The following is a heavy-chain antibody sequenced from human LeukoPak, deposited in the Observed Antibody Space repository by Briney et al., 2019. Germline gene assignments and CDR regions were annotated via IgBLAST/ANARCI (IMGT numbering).Heavy chain of an antibody. Sequence: GSSVKVSCKASGISFTSYAISWVRQAPGQGLEWMGYIVPDTGGVDYDQRFQGRVTMTRDKSISTVYMELSSLKSDDTAVYYCATEDKYCSGGNCGKFWGQGTLVTVSS. CDR1: GISFTSYA. J-gene: IGHJ4*02. CDR2: IVPDTGGV. D-gene: IGHD2-15*01. CDR3: ATEDKYCSGGNCGKF. V-gene: IGHV1-2*02.